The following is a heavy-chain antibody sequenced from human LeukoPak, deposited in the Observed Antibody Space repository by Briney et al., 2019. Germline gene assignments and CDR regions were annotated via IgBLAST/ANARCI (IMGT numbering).Heavy chain of an antibody. CDR2: INPNSGGT. CDR1: GYTFTGYY. V-gene: IGHV1-2*02. CDR3: ARDGLRFLEWLPRPPTGYYGMDV. J-gene: IGHJ6*02. D-gene: IGHD3-3*01. Sequence: ASVKVSCKASGYTFTGYYMHWVRQAPGQVLEWMGWINPNSGGTNYAQKFQGRVTMTRDTSISTAYMELSRLRSDDTAVYYCARDGLRFLEWLPRPPTGYYGMDVWGQGTTVTVSS.